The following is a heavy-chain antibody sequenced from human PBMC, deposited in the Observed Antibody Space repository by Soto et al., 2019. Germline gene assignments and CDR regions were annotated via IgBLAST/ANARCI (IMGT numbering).Heavy chain of an antibody. CDR2: IYYSGST. V-gene: IGHV4-30-4*01. J-gene: IGHJ3*02. D-gene: IGHD3-3*01. Sequence: ASETLSLTCTVSGGSISSGDYYWSWIRQPPGKGLEWIGYIYYSGSTYYNPSLKSRVTISVDTSKNQFSLKLSSVTAADTAVYYCARCVTYYDFWSGYYSKSDAFDIWGQGTMVTVSS. CDR3: ARCVTYYDFWSGYYSKSDAFDI. CDR1: GGSISSGDYY.